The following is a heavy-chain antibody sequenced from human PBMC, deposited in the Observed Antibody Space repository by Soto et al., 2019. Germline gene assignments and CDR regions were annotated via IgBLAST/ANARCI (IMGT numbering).Heavy chain of an antibody. Sequence: GGSLRLSCAASGFTFSSYAMSWVRQAPGKGLEWVSAISGSGGSTYYADSVKGRFTISRDNSKNTLYLQMNSLRAEDTAVYYCGKFWGGQICFYSGRDVWGQGTTVPAPS. CDR1: GFTFSSYA. CDR3: GKFWGGQICFYSGRDV. CDR2: ISGSGGST. D-gene: IGHD3-16*01. J-gene: IGHJ6*02. V-gene: IGHV3-23*01.